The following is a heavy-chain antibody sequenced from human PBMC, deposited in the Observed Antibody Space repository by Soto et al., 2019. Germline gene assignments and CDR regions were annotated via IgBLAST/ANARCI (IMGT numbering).Heavy chain of an antibody. D-gene: IGHD4-17*01. V-gene: IGHV3-23*01. CDR1: GFSFSSFG. CDR2: VNGGGDST. CDR3: VKDVGYGFILYDF. Sequence: GGSLRLSCIAPGFSFSSFGMTWVRQAPGKGLEWVSTVNGGGDSTHYADSVKGRFSIFGDNSKNTVYLQMNSLRAEDSAIYYCVKDVGYGFILYDFWGQGTLVTVSS. J-gene: IGHJ4*02.